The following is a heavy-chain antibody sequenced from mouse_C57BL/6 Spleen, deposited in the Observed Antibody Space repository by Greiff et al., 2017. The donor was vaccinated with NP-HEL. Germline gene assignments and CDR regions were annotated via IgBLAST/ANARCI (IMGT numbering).Heavy chain of an antibody. CDR3: TTFDYWAY. Sequence: EVKLMESGAELVRPGASVKLSCTASGFNIKDDYMHWVKQRPEQGLEWIGWIDPENGDTEYASKFQGKATITADTSSNTAYLQLSSLTSEDTAVYYCTTFDYWAYWGQGTLVTVSA. D-gene: IGHD2-13*01. V-gene: IGHV14-4*01. CDR2: IDPENGDT. J-gene: IGHJ3*01. CDR1: GFNIKDDY.